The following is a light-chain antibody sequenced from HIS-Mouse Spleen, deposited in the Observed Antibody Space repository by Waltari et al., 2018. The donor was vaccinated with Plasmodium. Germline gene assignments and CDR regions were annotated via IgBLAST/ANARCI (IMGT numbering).Light chain of an antibody. J-gene: IGLJ2*01. CDR3: SSYAGSNNLV. Sequence: QSALTQPPSASGSPGPSVTISCTGTSSAVGGYTYVSWYHQHPGKAPKLMIYEVSKRPSGVPDRFSGSKSGNTASLTVSGLQAEDEADYYCSSYAGSNNLVFGGGTKLTVL. CDR1: SSAVGGYTY. V-gene: IGLV2-8*01. CDR2: EVS.